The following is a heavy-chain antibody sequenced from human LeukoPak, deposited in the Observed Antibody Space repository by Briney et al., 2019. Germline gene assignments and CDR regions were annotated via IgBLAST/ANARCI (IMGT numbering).Heavy chain of an antibody. CDR2: IYYSGST. CDR1: GGPIRSYY. V-gene: IGHV4-59*08. J-gene: IGHJ4*02. D-gene: IGHD3-3*01. Sequence: SETLSLTCSVSGGPIRSYYWSWLRQPPGKGLEGIGYIYYSGSTNYNPSLKSRVTISVDTSKNQFSLKLSSVTAADTAVYYCARQRFLEWYFDYWGQGTLVTVSS. CDR3: ARQRFLEWYFDY.